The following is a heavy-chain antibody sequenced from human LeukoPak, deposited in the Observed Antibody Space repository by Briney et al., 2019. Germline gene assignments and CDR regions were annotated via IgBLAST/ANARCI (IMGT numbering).Heavy chain of an antibody. CDR3: ARDCSSTSCYTHFDY. CDR2: ISSSSSYI. Sequence: GGSLRLSCAASGFTFNSYSMNLVRQAPGKGLEWVSSISSSSSYIYYADSVKGRFTISRDNAKNSLYLQMNSLRAEDTAVYYCARDCSSTSCYTHFDYWGQGTLVTVSS. CDR1: GFTFNSYS. J-gene: IGHJ4*02. D-gene: IGHD2-2*02. V-gene: IGHV3-21*01.